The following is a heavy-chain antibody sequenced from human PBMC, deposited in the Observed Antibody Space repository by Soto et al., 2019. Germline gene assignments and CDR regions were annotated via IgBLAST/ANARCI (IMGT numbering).Heavy chain of an antibody. CDR1: GSSMTSYY. CDR2: IYYAGST. V-gene: IGHV4-59*08. J-gene: IGHJ5*02. CDR3: ARAKAPLYSSSWHWFDP. D-gene: IGHD6-13*01. Sequence: SENLSIACRFSGSSMTSYYWSWLPQPRGRGLEWIGFIYYAGSTKYNPSLNSRVTISVDTSKNQFSLKLSSVTAADTAVYYCARAKAPLYSSSWHWFDPWGQGTLVT.